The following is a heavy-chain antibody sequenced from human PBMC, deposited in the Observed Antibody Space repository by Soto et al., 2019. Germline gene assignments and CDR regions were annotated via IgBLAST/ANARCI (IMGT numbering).Heavy chain of an antibody. CDR2: ISSSSSYI. D-gene: IGHD3-3*01. CDR1: GFAFSSYS. J-gene: IGHJ5*02. V-gene: IGHV3-21*01. Sequence: GGSLRLSCAASGFAFSSYSMNWVRQAPGKGLEWVSSISSSSSYIYYADSVKGRFTISRDNAKNSLYLQMNSLRAEDTAVYYCARAYYDFWSGYIDNWFDPWGQGTLVTVSS. CDR3: ARAYYDFWSGYIDNWFDP.